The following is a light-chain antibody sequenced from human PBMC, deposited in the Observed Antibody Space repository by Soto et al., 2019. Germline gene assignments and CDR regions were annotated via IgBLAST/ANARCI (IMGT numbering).Light chain of an antibody. V-gene: IGKV1-27*01. J-gene: IGKJ1*01. CDR1: QGINNY. Sequence: DIQMTQSPSSLSASVGDTVTIPCRASQGINNYLAWFQQRPGKVPKLLIYAASTLQSGVPSRFRGSRSGTEFTRTISSLQPAEVSTVYCQSYDSVPRTFGQGTKVEIK. CDR2: AAS. CDR3: QSYDSVPRT.